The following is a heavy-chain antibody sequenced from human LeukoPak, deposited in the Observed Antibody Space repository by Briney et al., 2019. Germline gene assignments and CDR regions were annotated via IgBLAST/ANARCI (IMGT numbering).Heavy chain of an antibody. J-gene: IGHJ4*02. CDR3: ARESFVGWPPRYYFDY. CDR1: GFTFSSFA. Sequence: GGSLRLSCAAPGFTFSSFAMSWVRQAPGKGLEWVSAISGSGGSTYYADSVKGRFTISRDNSKNTLYLQMNSLRAEDTAVYYCARESFVGWPPRYYFDYWGQGTLVTVSS. V-gene: IGHV3-23*01. CDR2: ISGSGGST. D-gene: IGHD1-26*01.